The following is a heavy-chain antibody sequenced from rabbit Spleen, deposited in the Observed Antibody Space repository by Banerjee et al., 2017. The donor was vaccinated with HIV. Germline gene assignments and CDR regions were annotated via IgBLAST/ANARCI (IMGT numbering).Heavy chain of an antibody. CDR2: IDPVFGIA. D-gene: IGHD1-1*01. Sequence: QEQLVESGGGLVQPGGSLKVSCKASGFDFSSYGVNWVRQAPGKGLEWIGYIDPVFGIAVYASWVNGRFTISRDNAQNTLYLQLNSLTAADTATYFCVREVYHILGLWGQGTLVTVS. CDR3: VREVYHILGL. CDR1: GFDFSSYG. J-gene: IGHJ3*01. V-gene: IGHV1S47*01.